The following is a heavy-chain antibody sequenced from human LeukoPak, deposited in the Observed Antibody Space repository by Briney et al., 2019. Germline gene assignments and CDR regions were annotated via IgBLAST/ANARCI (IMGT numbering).Heavy chain of an antibody. J-gene: IGHJ4*02. CDR3: AAQAGIAVAGLLDY. CDR2: ISGSGGST. Sequence: GGSLRLSCAASGFTFSSYAMSWVRQAPGKGLEWVSAISGSGGSTYYADSVKGRFTISRDNSKNTLYLQMNSLRAEDTAVYYCAAQAGIAVAGLLDYWGQETLLTVSS. CDR1: GFTFSSYA. D-gene: IGHD6-19*01. V-gene: IGHV3-23*01.